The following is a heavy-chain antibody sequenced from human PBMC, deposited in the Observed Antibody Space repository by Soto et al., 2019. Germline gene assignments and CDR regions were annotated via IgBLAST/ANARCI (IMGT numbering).Heavy chain of an antibody. CDR1: GGSISSSSYY. CDR3: ARQFIGIVATITYYYGMDV. Sequence: SETLSLTCTVSGGSISSSSYYGGCIRQPPGKGLEWIGSIYYSGSTYYNPSLKSRVTISVDTSKNQFSLKLSSVTAADTAVYYCARQFIGIVATITYYYGMDVWGQGTTVTVSS. CDR2: IYYSGST. V-gene: IGHV4-39*01. D-gene: IGHD5-12*01. J-gene: IGHJ6*02.